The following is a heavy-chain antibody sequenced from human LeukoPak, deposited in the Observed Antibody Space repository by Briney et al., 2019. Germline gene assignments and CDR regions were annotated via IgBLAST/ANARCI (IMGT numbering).Heavy chain of an antibody. CDR1: GFTFSSYW. CDR2: INSDGSST. D-gene: IGHD3-22*01. CDR3: ARSFMPLIVVYFDN. Sequence: GGSLRLSCAASGFTFSSYWMHWVRQAPGKGLVWVSRINSDGSSTSYADSVKGRFTISRDNAKNSLYLQMNSLRAEDTAVYYCARSFMPLIVVYFDNWGQGTLVSVSS. J-gene: IGHJ4*02. V-gene: IGHV3-74*01.